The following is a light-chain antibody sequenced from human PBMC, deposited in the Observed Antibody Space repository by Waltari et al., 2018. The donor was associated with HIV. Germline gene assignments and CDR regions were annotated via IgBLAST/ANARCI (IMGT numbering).Light chain of an antibody. CDR1: SSNIGSKY. Sequence: QSVLTQPPSASGTPGQRVTISCSGSSSNIGSKYVYWYQQLPGTAPKLLIYRNYQRSSGVPDRFSGSKSGTSASLAISGLRSEDEADYYCAAWDDSLSGRGVFGGGTKLTVL. CDR2: RNY. CDR3: AAWDDSLSGRGV. J-gene: IGLJ2*01. V-gene: IGLV1-47*01.